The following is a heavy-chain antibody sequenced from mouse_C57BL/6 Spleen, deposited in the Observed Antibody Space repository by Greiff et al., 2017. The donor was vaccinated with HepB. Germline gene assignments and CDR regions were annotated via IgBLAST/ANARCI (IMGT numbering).Heavy chain of an antibody. D-gene: IGHD2-10*02. V-gene: IGHV5-6*02. Sequence: EVKLEESGGDLVKPGGSLKLSCAASGFTFSSYGMSWVRQTPDKRLEWVATISSGGSYTYYPDSVKGRFTISRDNAKNTLYLQMSSLKSEDTAMYYCARQEYRAWFAYWGQGTLVTVSA. J-gene: IGHJ3*01. CDR1: GFTFSSYG. CDR2: ISSGGSYT. CDR3: ARQEYRAWFAY.